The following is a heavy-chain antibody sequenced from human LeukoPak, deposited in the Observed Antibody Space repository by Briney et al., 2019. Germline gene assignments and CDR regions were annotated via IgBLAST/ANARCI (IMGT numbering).Heavy chain of an antibody. CDR3: ARASSPGYYFDF. J-gene: IGHJ4*02. CDR1: GGSISGGGYY. Sequence: SETLSLTCSVSGGSISGGGYYWTWIRQRPGKGLEWIGYIYYSGSTHYNPSLKSRVIISLDTSKNQFSLKLSSVTAADSAVYYCARASSPGYYFDFWGQGTLVTVSS. D-gene: IGHD2-2*01. V-gene: IGHV4-31*03. CDR2: IYYSGST.